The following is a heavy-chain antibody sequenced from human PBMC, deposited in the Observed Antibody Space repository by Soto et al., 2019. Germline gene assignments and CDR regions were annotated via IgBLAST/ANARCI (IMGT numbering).Heavy chain of an antibody. CDR1: GYTFTRDQ. CDR2: IDPSGGKT. J-gene: IGHJ5*02. V-gene: IGHV1-46*01. D-gene: IGHD3-10*01. Sequence: GASVKVSCKASGYTFTRDQIHWVRQAPGQGLEWMGMIDPSGGKTNYAQKFQGRVTMTRDTSTSTVYMALSSLRSEDTAIYFCARVMRSLPSITGLDTWGQGTLVTVSS. CDR3: ARVMRSLPSITGLDT.